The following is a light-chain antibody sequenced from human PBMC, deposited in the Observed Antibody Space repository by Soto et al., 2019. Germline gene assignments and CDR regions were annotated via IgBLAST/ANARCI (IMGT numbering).Light chain of an antibody. CDR1: QDIKGA. CDR3: QQFNSYPIT. CDR2: DVS. V-gene: IGKV1-13*02. J-gene: IGKJ5*01. Sequence: AIQLTQSPSSLSASVGDRVTITCRASQDIKGALAWYQQKPGKAPKMLNYDVSTLESGVPLRFSGSSSGTVFTLTFSSLQPVDFATYYCQQFNSYPITFGQGTRLEIK.